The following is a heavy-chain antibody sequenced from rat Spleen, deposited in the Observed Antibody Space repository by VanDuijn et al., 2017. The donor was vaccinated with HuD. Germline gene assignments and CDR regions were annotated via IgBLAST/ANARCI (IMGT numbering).Heavy chain of an antibody. D-gene: IGHD1-11*01. V-gene: IGHV5-22*01. CDR1: GFTFSDYY. CDR2: ISYEGTST. J-gene: IGHJ2*01. CDR3: ARHEDYGGYSRDYFGY. Sequence: EVQLVESGGGLVQPGRSMKLSCAASGFTFSDYYMAWVRQAPKKGLEWVASISYEGTSTYYGDSVKGRFTISRDNAKSTLYLQMNSLRSEDTATYFGARHEDYGGYSRDYFGYWGQGVMVTVSS.